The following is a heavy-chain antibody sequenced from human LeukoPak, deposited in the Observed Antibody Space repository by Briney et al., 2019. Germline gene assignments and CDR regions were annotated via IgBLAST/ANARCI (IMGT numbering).Heavy chain of an antibody. J-gene: IGHJ4*02. Sequence: SETLSLTCTVSGGSISSYYWSWIRQPPGKGLEWIGDIYDSGSTNYNPSLKSRLTISVDTSKNQCSLKLSSVSAADTAVYYCARQSISGSSLSYFDYWGQGTLVNVSS. D-gene: IGHD3-22*01. CDR2: IYDSGST. V-gene: IGHV4-59*01. CDR3: ARQSISGSSLSYFDY. CDR1: GGSISSYY.